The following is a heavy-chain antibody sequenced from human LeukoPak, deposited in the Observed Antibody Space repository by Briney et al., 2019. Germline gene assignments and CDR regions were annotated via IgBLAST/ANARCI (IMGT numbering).Heavy chain of an antibody. J-gene: IGHJ4*02. Sequence: ASVKVSCKASGYTFTSYGISWVRQAPGQGLEWMGWISAYNGNTNYAQKLQGRVTMTTDTSTSTAYMELRSLRSDDTAVYYCARTPNYYDSSGYDMGDYWGQGTLVTVSS. CDR1: GYTFTSYG. V-gene: IGHV1-18*01. D-gene: IGHD3-22*01. CDR2: ISAYNGNT. CDR3: ARTPNYYDSSGYDMGDY.